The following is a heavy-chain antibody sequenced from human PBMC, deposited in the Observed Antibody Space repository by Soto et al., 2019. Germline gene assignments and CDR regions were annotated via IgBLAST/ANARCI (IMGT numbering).Heavy chain of an antibody. CDR2: IWYDGSNK. D-gene: IGHD3-3*01. CDR1: GFTFSSYG. Sequence: PGGSLRLSCAASGFTFSSYGMHWVRQAPGKGLEWVAVIWYDGSNKYYADSVKGRFTISRDNSKNTLYLQMNSLRAEDTAVYYCARDRPTYYDFMDVWGKGTTVTVSS. J-gene: IGHJ6*03. V-gene: IGHV3-33*01. CDR3: ARDRPTYYDFMDV.